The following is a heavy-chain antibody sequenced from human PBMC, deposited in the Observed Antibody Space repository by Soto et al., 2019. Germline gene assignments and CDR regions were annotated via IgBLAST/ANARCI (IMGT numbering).Heavy chain of an antibody. V-gene: IGHV4-59*01. CDR1: GDSISSYY. Sequence: LXLTCTVSGDSISSYYWSWIRQPPGKGLEWIGYIYYSWSTNYNPCLKSRVTISVDTSKNQFSLKLSSVTAADTAVYYFAREATFDSSGSHAFDIWGQGTMVTGSS. CDR2: IYYSWST. D-gene: IGHD3-22*01. J-gene: IGHJ3*02. CDR3: AREATFDSSGSHAFDI.